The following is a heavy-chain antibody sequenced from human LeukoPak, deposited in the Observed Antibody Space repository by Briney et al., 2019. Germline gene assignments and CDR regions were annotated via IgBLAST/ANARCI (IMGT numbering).Heavy chain of an antibody. CDR2: IYYSGSA. D-gene: IGHD2-2*01. Sequence: SETLSLTCTVSGGSISSSSYYWGWIRQPPGKGLEWIGSIYYSGSAYYNPSLKSRATISVDTSKNKFSLKLSSVTAADTAVYYCARPIYCSSTSCWSPFDYWGQGTLVTVSS. CDR1: GGSISSSSYY. V-gene: IGHV4-39*01. J-gene: IGHJ4*02. CDR3: ARPIYCSSTSCWSPFDY.